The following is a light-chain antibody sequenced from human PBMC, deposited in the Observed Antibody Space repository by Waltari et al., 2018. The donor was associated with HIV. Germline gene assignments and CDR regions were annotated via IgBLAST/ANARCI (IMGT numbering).Light chain of an antibody. CDR2: DDS. Sequence: SYVLTQPPSVSVAPGPTARLTCGGNNIGSQSVHWYQQKPGQAPVLVAYDDSDRPSGIPERFSGSNSGNTATLTISRVEAGDEADYYCQVWDSSSDLVVFGGGTKLTVL. J-gene: IGLJ2*01. CDR1: NIGSQS. V-gene: IGLV3-21*02. CDR3: QVWDSSSDLVV.